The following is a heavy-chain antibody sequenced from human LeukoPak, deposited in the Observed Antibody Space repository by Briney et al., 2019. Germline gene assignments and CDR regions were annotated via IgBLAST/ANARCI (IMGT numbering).Heavy chain of an antibody. J-gene: IGHJ4*02. V-gene: IGHV4-38-2*02. Sequence: SETLSLTCTVSGYSISSGYYWGCIRQPPGKGLEWTASIYHSGSTYYNPSLKSRVAISVDTSKNQFSLKLSSVTAADTAVYYCARVVGYIDYWGQGTLVTVSS. CDR1: GYSISSGYY. CDR2: IYHSGST. CDR3: ARVVGYIDY. D-gene: IGHD3-10*01.